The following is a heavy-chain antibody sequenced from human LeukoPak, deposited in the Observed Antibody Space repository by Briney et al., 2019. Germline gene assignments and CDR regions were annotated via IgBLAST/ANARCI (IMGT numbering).Heavy chain of an antibody. CDR3: AKGGGTDDVYYFDY. CDR2: ISGSGGRT. Sequence: GGSLRLSCAASGFTFSSYAMSWVRQAPGKGLEWVSGISGSGGRTYYADSVKGRFTISRDNSKNTLYLQMNSLRAEDTGIYDCAKGGGTDDVYYFDYWGEGPLVTVSS. J-gene: IGHJ4*02. V-gene: IGHV3-23*01. D-gene: IGHD1-1*01. CDR1: GFTFSSYA.